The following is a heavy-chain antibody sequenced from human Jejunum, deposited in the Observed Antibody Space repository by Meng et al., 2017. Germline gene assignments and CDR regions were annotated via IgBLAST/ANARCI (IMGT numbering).Heavy chain of an antibody. Sequence: TLSLTCAASGFTFSSYAMTWIRQPPGKALECLAHIFSNDEKSYSTSLKSRLTISKDTSKSQVVLTMTNMDPVDTATYYCVRINLGGWYGIDYWGQGTLVTVSS. J-gene: IGHJ4*02. CDR2: IFSNDEK. CDR3: VRINLGGWYGIDY. D-gene: IGHD6-19*01. CDR1: GFTFSSYAM. V-gene: IGHV2-26*01.